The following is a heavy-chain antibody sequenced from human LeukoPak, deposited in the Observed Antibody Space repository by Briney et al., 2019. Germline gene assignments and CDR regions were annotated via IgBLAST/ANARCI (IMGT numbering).Heavy chain of an antibody. CDR1: GFTFNNYG. CDR2: ISYDGRNK. D-gene: IGHD2-2*01. Sequence: GKSLRLSCAAAGFTFNNYGMHWVRQAPGKVLEWVAVISYDGRNKHYPDSVKGRFTISRDISTDTLWLQMDSLRTEDTAVYYCAKGPLRGTAAAIDYWGQGTLVTVSS. CDR3: AKGPLRGTAAAIDY. J-gene: IGHJ4*02. V-gene: IGHV3-30*18.